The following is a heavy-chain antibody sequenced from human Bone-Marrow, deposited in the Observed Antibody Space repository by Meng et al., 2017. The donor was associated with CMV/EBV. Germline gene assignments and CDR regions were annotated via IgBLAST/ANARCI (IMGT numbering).Heavy chain of an antibody. CDR3: ARDLTVTTSYYYGMDV. D-gene: IGHD4-17*01. CDR2: IYYSGST. J-gene: IGHJ6*02. CDR1: GGSVSSGSYY. V-gene: IGHV4-61*01. Sequence: SETLSLTCTVSGGSVSSGSYYWSWIRQPPGKGLEWIGYIYYSGSTNYNPSLKSRVTISVDTSKNQFSLKLSSVTAADTAVYYCARDLTVTTSYYYGMDVWGHGTKVTVSS.